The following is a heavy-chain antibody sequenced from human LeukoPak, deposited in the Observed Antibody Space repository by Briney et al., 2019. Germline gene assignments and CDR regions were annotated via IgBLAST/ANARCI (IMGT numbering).Heavy chain of an antibody. J-gene: IGHJ5*02. V-gene: IGHV3-53*01. CDR1: GLTCSHNY. CDR3: IVFGDSNH. D-gene: IGHD4-17*01. Sequence: SLRLSCAASGLTCSHNYVSWVRQAPGKGLEWVSAIHTSGDTCYADSVKGRFTISRDTSKNTLYLQINSLRVEDTAVYYCIVFGDSNHWGQGTLVTVSS. CDR2: IHTSGDT.